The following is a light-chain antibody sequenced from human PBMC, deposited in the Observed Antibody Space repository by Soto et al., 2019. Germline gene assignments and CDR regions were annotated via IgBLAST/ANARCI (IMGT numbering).Light chain of an antibody. CDR1: QSFSGY. Sequence: DILLTQSPATLSLSPGERATLSCRASQSFSGYLAWYQQKPGQAPRLLIYGASKRATGIPARFSGRGSGTDFTLTISSLEPEDFAVYYCQQRSNWPPVITFGQGTRLEIK. CDR2: GAS. CDR3: QQRSNWPPVIT. V-gene: IGKV3-11*01. J-gene: IGKJ5*01.